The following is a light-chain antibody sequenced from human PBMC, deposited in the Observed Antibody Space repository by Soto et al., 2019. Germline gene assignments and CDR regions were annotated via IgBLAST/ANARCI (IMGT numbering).Light chain of an antibody. CDR1: QSVSSK. CDR3: QQFNNWPRT. CDR2: DAS. V-gene: IGKV3-15*01. J-gene: IGKJ1*01. Sequence: EIAMTQSPSTLSVSPWERSTLSCLASQSVSSKLAWYQQKPGQAPRLLIYDASTRATGIPARFSGSGSGTEFTLTISSLQSEDFAVYYCQQFNNWPRTFGQGTKVDI.